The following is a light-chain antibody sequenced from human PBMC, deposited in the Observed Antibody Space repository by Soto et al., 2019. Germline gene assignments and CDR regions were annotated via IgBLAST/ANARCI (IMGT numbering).Light chain of an antibody. V-gene: IGKV3-20*01. CDR1: QSVSSSY. J-gene: IGKJ2*01. Sequence: ELVLTQSPGTLSLSPGERATLSCRASQSVSSSYLAWYQQKPGQAPRPLIYGASCRAPGIPDRFSGSGSGTDYTLTLTRLEPEDFAVYYCLQYRSSPYTFGQGTKLEIK. CDR2: GAS. CDR3: LQYRSSPYT.